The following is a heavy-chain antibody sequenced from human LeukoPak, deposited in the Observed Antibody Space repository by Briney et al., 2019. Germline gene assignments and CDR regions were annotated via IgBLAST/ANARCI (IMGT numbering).Heavy chain of an antibody. CDR2: IIPIFGTA. J-gene: IGHJ4*02. CDR1: GGTFSSYA. CDR3: ARASRWLLSKYYFDY. D-gene: IGHD3-3*01. Sequence: SVRVSCKASGGTFSSYAISWVRQAPGQGLEWMGGIIPIFGTANYAQKFQGRVTITADESTSTAYMELSSLRSEDTAVYYCARASRWLLSKYYFDYWGQGTLVTVSS. V-gene: IGHV1-69*13.